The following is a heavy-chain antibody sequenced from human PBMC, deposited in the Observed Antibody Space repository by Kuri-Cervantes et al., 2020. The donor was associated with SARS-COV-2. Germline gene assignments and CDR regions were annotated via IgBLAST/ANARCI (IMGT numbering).Heavy chain of an antibody. Sequence: LRLSCAVSGYSISSGYYWSWIRQPAGKGLEWIGRIYTSGSANYNPSLKSRVTISVDTSKNQFSLKLSSVTAADTAVYYCARGAYCSSTSCYNENYFDYWGQGTLVTVSS. CDR1: GYSISSGYY. CDR3: ARGAYCSSTSCYNENYFDY. J-gene: IGHJ4*02. CDR2: IYTSGSA. D-gene: IGHD2-2*02. V-gene: IGHV4-61*02.